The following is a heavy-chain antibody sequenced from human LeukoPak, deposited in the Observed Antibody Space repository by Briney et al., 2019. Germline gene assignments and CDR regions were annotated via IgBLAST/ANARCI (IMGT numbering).Heavy chain of an antibody. CDR3: AGVSLGYCSGGTCYFQDH. CDR1: GYTFTNYD. CDR2: MNPNSGNT. Sequence: ASVKVSCKASGYTFTNYDINWVRRATGQGLEWMGWMNPNSGNTGYAQKFQGRVTMTRSTSISTAYMELSSLTSEDTAVYYCAGVSLGYCSGGTCYFQDHWGQGTLVTVSS. V-gene: IGHV1-8*01. D-gene: IGHD2-15*01. J-gene: IGHJ4*02.